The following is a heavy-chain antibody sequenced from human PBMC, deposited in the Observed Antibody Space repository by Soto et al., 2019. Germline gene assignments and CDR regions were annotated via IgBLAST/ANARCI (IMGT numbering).Heavy chain of an antibody. CDR2: ISAYNGNT. CDR1: GYTFTSYG. J-gene: IGHJ5*02. V-gene: IGHV1-18*01. CDR3: VRVVIVATISLFAP. Sequence: ASVKVSCRASGYTFTSYGISWVRQAPGQGLEWMGWISAYNGNTNYAQKLQGRVTMTTDTSTSTAYMELRSLRSDDTAVYYCVRVVIVATISLFAPWGQGTLVTVSS. D-gene: IGHD5-12*01.